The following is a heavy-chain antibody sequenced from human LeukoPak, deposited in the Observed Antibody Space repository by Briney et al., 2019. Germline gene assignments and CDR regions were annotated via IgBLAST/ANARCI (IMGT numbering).Heavy chain of an antibody. CDR2: IISSYI. J-gene: IGHJ3*02. CDR1: GFTFSSYS. D-gene: IGHD1-26*01. CDR3: ARGVGANTDDFDI. V-gene: IGHV3-21*01. Sequence: PGGSLRLSCAASGFTFSSYSMNWVRHAPGKGLEWVSSIISSYIYYADTVKGRFSISTDNAKNSLYLQMNSLRAEDTAVYYCARGVGANTDDFDICGQGTMVTVSS.